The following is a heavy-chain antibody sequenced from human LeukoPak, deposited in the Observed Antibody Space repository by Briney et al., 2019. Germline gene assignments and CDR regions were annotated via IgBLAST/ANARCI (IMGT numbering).Heavy chain of an antibody. V-gene: IGHV3-23*01. J-gene: IGHJ4*02. Sequence: GGSLRLSCAASGFTFSYAMSWVRQAPGKGLEWVSTISNTGDRTSYADSVKGRFTISRDDSKNTMYLQMNSLRAEDTAVYYCAKTLVTLSEDYFDYWGQGTLVTVSS. CDR1: GFTFSYA. CDR3: AKTLVTLSEDYFDY. D-gene: IGHD3-3*01. CDR2: ISNTGDRT.